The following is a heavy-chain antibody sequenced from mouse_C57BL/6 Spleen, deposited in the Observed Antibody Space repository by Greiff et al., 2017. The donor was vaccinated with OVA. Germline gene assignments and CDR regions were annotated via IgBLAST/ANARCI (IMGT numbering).Heavy chain of an antibody. D-gene: IGHD2-4*01. CDR2: IDPENGDT. CDR3: TTKGGYDYDGGGDY. J-gene: IGHJ2*01. Sequence: VQLKQSGAELVRPGASVKLSCTASGFNIKDDYMHWVKQRPEQGLEWIGWIDPENGDTEYASKFQGKATITADTSSNTAYLQLSSLTSEDTAVYYCTTKGGYDYDGGGDYWGQGTTLTVSS. V-gene: IGHV14-4*01. CDR1: GFNIKDDY.